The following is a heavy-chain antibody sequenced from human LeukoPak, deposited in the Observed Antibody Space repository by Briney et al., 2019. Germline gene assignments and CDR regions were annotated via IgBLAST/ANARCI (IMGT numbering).Heavy chain of an antibody. CDR3: VKGQGIVVVVAVYFDY. J-gene: IGHJ4*02. D-gene: IGHD2-15*01. Sequence: PGGSLRLCCSASGLTFSSYAMHWVRQAPGKGLEYVSAISSNGGSTYYADSVKGRFTISRDNSKNTLYLQMSSLRAEGTAVYYCVKGQGIVVVVAVYFDYWGQGTLVTVSS. CDR1: GLTFSSYA. CDR2: ISSNGGST. V-gene: IGHV3-64D*09.